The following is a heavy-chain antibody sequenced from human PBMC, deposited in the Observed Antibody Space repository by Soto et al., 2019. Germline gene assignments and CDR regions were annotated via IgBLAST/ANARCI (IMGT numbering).Heavy chain of an antibody. V-gene: IGHV4-30-2*01. CDR3: AISQYGGNSSGPFDM. D-gene: IGHD2-21*02. J-gene: IGHJ3*02. CDR2: IYHSGST. CDR1: GDSISSGGYS. Sequence: PSETLSLTCTVSGDSISSGGYSWSWIRQPPGKGLEWIGYIYHSGSTYYNPSLKSRVTISVDRSKNQFSLKLSSVTAADTAVYYCAISQYGGNSSGPFDMWGQGTMVPVS.